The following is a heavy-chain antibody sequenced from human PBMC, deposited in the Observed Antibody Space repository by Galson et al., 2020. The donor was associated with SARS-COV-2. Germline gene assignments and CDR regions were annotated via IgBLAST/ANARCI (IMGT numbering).Heavy chain of an antibody. D-gene: IGHD2-15*01. Sequence: SETLSLTCSVSGYSISTAYYWGWIRHPPGKGLEWLGSIYHSGSTYYNPSLKGRVTISVDTSKNQFSLTLSSVTAADTAVYYWARDIVVVVTGSHYYLDYWGQGTLVTVSS. CDR1: GYSISTAYY. J-gene: IGHJ4*02. V-gene: IGHV4-38-2*02. CDR3: ARDIVVVVTGSHYYLDY. CDR2: IYHSGST.